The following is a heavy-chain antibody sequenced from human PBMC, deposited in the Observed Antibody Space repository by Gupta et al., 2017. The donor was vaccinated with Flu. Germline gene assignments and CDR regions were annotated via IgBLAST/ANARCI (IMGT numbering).Heavy chain of an antibody. CDR1: YA. J-gene: IGHJ5*02. CDR3: AKFQSYYYDSSDSFDP. CDR2: ISGSGGST. D-gene: IGHD3-22*01. Sequence: YAMSWVRQAPGKGLEWVSAISGSGGSTYYADSVKGRFTISRDNSKNTLYLQMNSLRAEDTAVYYCAKFQSYYYDSSDSFDPWGQGTLVTVSS. V-gene: IGHV3-23*01.